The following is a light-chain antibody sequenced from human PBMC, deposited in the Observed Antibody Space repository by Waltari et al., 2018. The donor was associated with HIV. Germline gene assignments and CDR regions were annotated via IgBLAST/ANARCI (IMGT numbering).Light chain of an antibody. V-gene: IGLV2-23*01. CDR1: TIDFGNFNL. CDR3: CSYGGSSNWL. CDR2: EGI. J-gene: IGLJ2*01. Sequence: QLALTHPAPVSGSPGQSFPIPCLGPTIDFGNFNLFPCYQQHPGKAPKLIIYEGIKRPSGVSNPISGSKSANTDSLTISGLQAEDEADYYCCSYGGSSNWLFGGGTKLTVL.